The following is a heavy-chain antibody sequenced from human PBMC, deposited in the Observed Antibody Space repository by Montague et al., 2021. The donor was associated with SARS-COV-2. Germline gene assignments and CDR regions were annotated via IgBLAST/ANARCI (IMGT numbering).Heavy chain of an antibody. V-gene: IGHV4-39*01. CDR2: IYYSGTT. D-gene: IGHD1-14*01. CDR3: VRLRDAHRLNNWFDP. CDR1: GGSISSSDSY. J-gene: IGHJ5*02. Sequence: SETLSLTCTVSGGSISSSDSYWGWIRQPPGKGLEWIGYIYYSGTTYYNPSLKIRITMAVDTSKNQFSLNLISVTAADTAVYFCVRLRDAHRLNNWFDPWGQGALVTVSS.